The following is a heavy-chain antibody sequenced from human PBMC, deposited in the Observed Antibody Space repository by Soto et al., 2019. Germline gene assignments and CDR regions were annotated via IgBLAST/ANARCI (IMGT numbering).Heavy chain of an antibody. V-gene: IGHV1-18*01. CDR2: ISDXNGNT. CDR1: GCTFTRFG. D-gene: IGHD4-17*01. CDR3: ARGGTTIDY. J-gene: IGHJ4*02. Sequence: GXSVKXSCKTSGCTFTRFGLSWVRQAPGQGLEWMXWISDXNGNTNYAQNXXGRVTMTXXTSKSTAYMELRSLRSDDTAVYYCARGGTTIDYWGQGTLVTVSS.